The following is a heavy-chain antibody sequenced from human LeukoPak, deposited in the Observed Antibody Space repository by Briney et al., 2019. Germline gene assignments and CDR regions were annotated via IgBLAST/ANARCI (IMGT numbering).Heavy chain of an antibody. CDR3: ARDGRYCSGGSCYSWFSFDI. CDR2: IYSGGST. D-gene: IGHD2-15*01. J-gene: IGHJ3*02. CDR1: GFTVSSNY. V-gene: IGHV3-66*01. Sequence: TGGSLRLSCAASGFTVSSNYMSWVRQAPGKGLEWVSVIYSGGSTYYADSVKGRFTISRDNSKNTLYLQMNSLRAEDTAAYYCARDGRYCSGGSCYSWFSFDIWGQGTMVTVSS.